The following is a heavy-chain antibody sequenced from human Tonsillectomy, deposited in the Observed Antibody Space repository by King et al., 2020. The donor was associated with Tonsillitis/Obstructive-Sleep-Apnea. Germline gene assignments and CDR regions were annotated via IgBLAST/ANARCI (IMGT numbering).Heavy chain of an antibody. CDR3: AGPSGGF. D-gene: IGHD3-10*01. J-gene: IGHJ4*02. V-gene: IGHV3-7*02. Sequence: VQLVESGGGLVQPGGSLRLSCAASGFTFSRYWLSWVRQAPGTGLEWVATIQPDGSDKYYVDSVKGRFTISRDNAKNSLHLQMNSLRAEDTAVYYCAGPSGGFWGQGTLVTVSS. CDR2: IQPDGSDK. CDR1: GFTFSRYW.